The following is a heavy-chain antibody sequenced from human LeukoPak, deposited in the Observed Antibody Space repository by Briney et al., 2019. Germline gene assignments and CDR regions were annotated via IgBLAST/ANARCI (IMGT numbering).Heavy chain of an antibody. J-gene: IGHJ4*02. CDR2: ISGSGRNT. CDR3: ARDRGYSSGQGGFDY. V-gene: IGHV3-23*01. CDR1: GFTFSSYA. D-gene: IGHD6-19*01. Sequence: GGSLRLSCAASGFTFSSYAMIWVRQAPGKGLEWVSAISGSGRNTYYADSVKGRFTISRDNAKSSLYLQMNSLRAGDTAVYYCARDRGYSSGQGGFDYWGQGTLVTVSS.